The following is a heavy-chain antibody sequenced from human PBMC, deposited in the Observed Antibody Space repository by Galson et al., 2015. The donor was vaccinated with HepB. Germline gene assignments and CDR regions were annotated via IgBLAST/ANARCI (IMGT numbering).Heavy chain of an antibody. CDR3: ARAVRSSSLDY. J-gene: IGHJ4*02. D-gene: IGHD6-13*01. V-gene: IGHV4-61*01. CDR2: IYYSGST. CDR1: GGSVSSGSYY. Sequence: ETLSLTCTVSGGSVSSGSYYWSWIRQPPGKGLEWIGYIYYSGSTNYNPSLKSRVTISVDTSKNQFSLKLSSVTAADTAVYYCARAVRSSSLDYWGQGTLVTVSS.